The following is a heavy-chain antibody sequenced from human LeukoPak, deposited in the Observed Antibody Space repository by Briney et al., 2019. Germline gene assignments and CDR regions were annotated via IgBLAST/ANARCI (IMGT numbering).Heavy chain of an antibody. CDR2: IIPILGTA. D-gene: IGHD3-10*01. CDR3: ARNLWFGELSY. J-gene: IGHJ4*02. CDR1: GGTFSSYA. Sequence: ASVKVSCKASGGTFSSYAISWVRQAPGQGLEWMGGIIPILGTANYAQKFQGRVTITADKSTSTAYMELSSLRSEDTAVYYCARNLWFGELSYWGQGTLVTVSS. V-gene: IGHV1-69*06.